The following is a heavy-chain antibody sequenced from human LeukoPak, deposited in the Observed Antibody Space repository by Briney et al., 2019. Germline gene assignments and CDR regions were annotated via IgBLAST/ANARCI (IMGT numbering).Heavy chain of an antibody. CDR3: AKYSQTGDPFDY. CDR2: IYPSSDEI. V-gene: IGHV3-23*01. Sequence: GGSLRLSCAASAFSFGSYAMIWVRQAPGKGLEWVSVIYPSSDEIRYAESVKGRFTVSRDNSKNTLSLQMNSLRAEDTAIYYGAKYSQTGDPFDYWGQGTLVAVSS. J-gene: IGHJ4*02. CDR1: AFSFGSYA. D-gene: IGHD7-27*01.